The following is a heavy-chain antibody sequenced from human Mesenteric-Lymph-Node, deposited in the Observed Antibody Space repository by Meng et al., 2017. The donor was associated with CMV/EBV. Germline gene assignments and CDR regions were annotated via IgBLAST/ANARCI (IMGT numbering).Heavy chain of an antibody. CDR3: AIDLRHFAKTEPNWFDP. J-gene: IGHJ5*02. CDR1: GFSFSDYW. Sequence: GESLKISCVASGFSFSDYWMHWVRQVPGQGLEWVSHINSDGSNRRYADSVKGRFTISRDNAKNTLSIEMNSLRVEDTAVYFCAIDLRHFAKTEPNWFDPWGQGTLVTVSS. CDR2: INSDGSNR. V-gene: IGHV3-74*01.